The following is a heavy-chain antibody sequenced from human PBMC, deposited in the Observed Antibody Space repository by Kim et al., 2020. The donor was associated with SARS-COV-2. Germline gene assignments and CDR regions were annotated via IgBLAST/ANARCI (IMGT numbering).Heavy chain of an antibody. D-gene: IGHD5-12*01. V-gene: IGHV1-69*13. CDR1: GGTFSSYA. Sequence: SVKVSCEASGGTFSSYAISWVRQAPGQGLEWMGGIIPIFGTANYAQKFQGRVTITADESTSTAYMELSSLRSEDTAVYYCARDFGYSGYDSGDYYYGMDVWGQGTTVTVSS. CDR3: ARDFGYSGYDSGDYYYGMDV. J-gene: IGHJ6*02. CDR2: IIPIFGTA.